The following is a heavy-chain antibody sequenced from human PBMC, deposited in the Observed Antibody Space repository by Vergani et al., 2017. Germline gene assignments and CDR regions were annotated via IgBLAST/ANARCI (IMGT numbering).Heavy chain of an antibody. V-gene: IGHV4-31*03. CDR3: ATRRITIFGVVLDY. Sequence: QVQLQESGPGLVKPSQTLSLTCTVSGGSISSGGYYWSWIRQHPGKGLEWIGYIYYSGSTYYNPSLKSRVTISVDTSKNQFSLKLSSVTAAVTAVYYWATRRITIFGVVLDYWGQGTLVTVSS. D-gene: IGHD3-3*01. J-gene: IGHJ4*02. CDR1: GGSISSGGYY. CDR2: IYYSGST.